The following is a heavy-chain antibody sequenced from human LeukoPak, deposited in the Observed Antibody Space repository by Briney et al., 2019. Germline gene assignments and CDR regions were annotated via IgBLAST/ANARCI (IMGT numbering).Heavy chain of an antibody. V-gene: IGHV1-18*01. Sequence: ASVKVSCKASGYTFTSYGISWVRQAPGQGLEWMGWISAYNGNTNYAQKLQGRVTMTTDTSTSTAYMELRSLRSDDTAVYYCARYCSSTNCYAHAFDIWGQGTMVTVSS. CDR1: GYTFTSYG. J-gene: IGHJ3*02. D-gene: IGHD2-2*01. CDR3: ARYCSSTNCYAHAFDI. CDR2: ISAYNGNT.